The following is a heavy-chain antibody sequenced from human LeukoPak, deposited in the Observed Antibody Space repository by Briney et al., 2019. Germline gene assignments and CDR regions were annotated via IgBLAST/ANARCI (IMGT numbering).Heavy chain of an antibody. J-gene: IGHJ4*02. V-gene: IGHV4-4*07. CDR2: IYTSEST. Sequence: SETLSLTCTVSGGSISSYYWSWIRQPAGKGLDWIGRIYTSESTNYNPSLKSRVNMSVDTSKNQFSLKLSSVTAADTAVYYCARVEGAKGFDYWGQGTLVTVSS. CDR1: GGSISSYY. D-gene: IGHD1-26*01. CDR3: ARVEGAKGFDY.